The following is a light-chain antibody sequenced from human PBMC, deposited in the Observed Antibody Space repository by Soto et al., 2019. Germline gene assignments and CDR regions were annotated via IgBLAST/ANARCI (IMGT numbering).Light chain of an antibody. CDR3: QQYGSSPPT. Sequence: DIQMTQSPSSLSASVGDRVTLTCRASQSISNYLNWYQLKSGKGPKLLIYGTSTLQSGVPSRFSGSGSGTEFTLTINNLQPEDFALYYCQQYGSSPPTFGQGTKVEIK. CDR1: QSISNY. V-gene: IGKV1-39*01. J-gene: IGKJ1*01. CDR2: GTS.